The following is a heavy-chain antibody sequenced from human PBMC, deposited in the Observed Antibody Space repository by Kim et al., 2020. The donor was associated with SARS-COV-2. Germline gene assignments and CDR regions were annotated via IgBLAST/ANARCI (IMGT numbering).Heavy chain of an antibody. CDR2: IIPIFGTA. Sequence: SVKVSCKASGGTFSSYAISWVRQAPGQGLEWMGGIIPIFGTANYAQKFQGRVTITADESTSTAYMELSSLRSEDTAVYYCALSGEQQLVRYSYYYGMDVWGQGATVTVSS. CDR3: ALSGEQQLVRYSYYYGMDV. V-gene: IGHV1-69*13. CDR1: GGTFSSYA. J-gene: IGHJ6*02. D-gene: IGHD6-13*01.